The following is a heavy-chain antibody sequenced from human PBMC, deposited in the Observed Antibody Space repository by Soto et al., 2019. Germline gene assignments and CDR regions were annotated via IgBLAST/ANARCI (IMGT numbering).Heavy chain of an antibody. CDR1: GFTFGDYA. V-gene: IGHV3-49*04. Sequence: GGSLRLSCTASGFTFGDYAMSWVRQAPGKGLEWVGFIRSQAYGGTTEYAASVKGRFTISRDDSKSIAYLQMNSLKTEDTAVYYCTRSALKRKLQGFGPVDAFDIWGQGTMVTVSS. CDR3: TRSALKRKLQGFGPVDAFDI. D-gene: IGHD3-10*01. CDR2: IRSQAYGGTT. J-gene: IGHJ3*02.